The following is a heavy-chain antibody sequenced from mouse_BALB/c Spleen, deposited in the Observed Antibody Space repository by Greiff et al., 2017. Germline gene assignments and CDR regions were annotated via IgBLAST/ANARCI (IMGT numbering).Heavy chain of an antibody. V-gene: IGHV7-1*02. CDR3: ARDALYYGSSPFAY. Sequence: DVKLVESGGGLVQPGGSLRLSCATSGFTFSDFYMEWVRQPPGKRLEWIAASRNKANDYTTEYSASVKGRFIVSRDTSQSILYLQMNALRAEDTAIYYCARDALYYGSSPFAYWGQGTLVTVSA. CDR1: GFTFSDFY. J-gene: IGHJ3*01. CDR2: SRNKANDYTT. D-gene: IGHD1-1*01.